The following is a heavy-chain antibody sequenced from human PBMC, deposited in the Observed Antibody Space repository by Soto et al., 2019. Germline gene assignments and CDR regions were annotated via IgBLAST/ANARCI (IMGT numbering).Heavy chain of an antibody. D-gene: IGHD6-19*01. CDR1: GFTFTSSA. J-gene: IGHJ6*02. V-gene: IGHV1-58*01. Sequence: SVKVSCKASGFTFTSSAVQWVRQARGQRLEWIGWIVVGSGNTNYAQKFQERVTITRDMSTSTAYMELSSLRSEDTAVYYCAAVTTVAGKNYYYYYGMDVWGQGTTVTVSS. CDR3: AAVTTVAGKNYYYYYGMDV. CDR2: IVVGSGNT.